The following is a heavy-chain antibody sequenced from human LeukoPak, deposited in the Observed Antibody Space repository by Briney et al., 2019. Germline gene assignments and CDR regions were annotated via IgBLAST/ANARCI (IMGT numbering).Heavy chain of an antibody. CDR2: IYHNGNT. Sequence: SETLSLTCAVSGYSISSGYYWGWIRQPPGKGLEWIGTIYHNGNTYYNPSLNSRATISVDTSRNQFSLELSSVTAADTAVFYCARARYNYGDSDYWGQGALVTVFS. CDR1: GYSISSGYY. CDR3: ARARYNYGDSDY. J-gene: IGHJ4*02. D-gene: IGHD5-18*01. V-gene: IGHV4-38-2*01.